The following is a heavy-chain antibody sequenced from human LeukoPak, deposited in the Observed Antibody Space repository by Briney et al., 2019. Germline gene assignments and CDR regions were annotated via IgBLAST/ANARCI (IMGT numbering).Heavy chain of an antibody. Sequence: GGSLRLSCAASGFTFSSYEMNWVRQAPGKGLEWVSYISSSGSTIYYADSVKGRFTISRDNAKNSLYLQMNSLRAEDTAVYYCASGGDLWFGERDMFDYWGQGTLVTVSS. V-gene: IGHV3-48*03. CDR1: GFTFSSYE. J-gene: IGHJ4*02. CDR2: ISSSGSTI. CDR3: ASGGDLWFGERDMFDY. D-gene: IGHD3-10*01.